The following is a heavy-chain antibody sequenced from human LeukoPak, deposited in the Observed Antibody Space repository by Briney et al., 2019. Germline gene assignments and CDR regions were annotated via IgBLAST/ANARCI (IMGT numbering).Heavy chain of an antibody. CDR2: ISGSDDNA. CDR3: AKHSHSWYIGYFEY. J-gene: IGHJ4*02. CDR1: GFRFSSYA. D-gene: IGHD6-13*01. Sequence: GSLRLSCATSGFRFSSYAMSWVRQAPGKGLEWVSVISGSDDNAYYGDSMKGRFIISRDTSKNTLYLQMNSLRAEDTAIYYCAKHSHSWYIGYFEYWGQGTLVTVSS. V-gene: IGHV3-23*01.